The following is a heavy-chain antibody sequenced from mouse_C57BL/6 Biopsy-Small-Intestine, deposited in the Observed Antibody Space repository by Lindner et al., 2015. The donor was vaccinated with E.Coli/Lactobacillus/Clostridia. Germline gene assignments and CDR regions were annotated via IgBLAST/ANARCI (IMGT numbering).Heavy chain of an antibody. J-gene: IGHJ1*03. D-gene: IGHD3-3*01. CDR3: ASARGTDWYFDV. CDR2: IYPGDGDT. CDR1: GYAFSSSW. V-gene: IGHV1-82*01. Sequence: VQLQESGPELVKPGASVKISCKASGYAFSSSWMNWVKQRPGKGLEWIGRIYPGDGDTNYNGKFKGKATLTADKSSSTAYMELRSLTSEDTAVYYCASARGTDWYFDVWGTGTTVTVSS.